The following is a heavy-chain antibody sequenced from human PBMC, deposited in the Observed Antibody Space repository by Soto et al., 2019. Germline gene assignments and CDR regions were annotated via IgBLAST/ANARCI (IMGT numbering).Heavy chain of an antibody. CDR2: IVVGSGNT. CDR1: GFTFTSSA. J-gene: IGHJ6*02. D-gene: IGHD2-2*01. CDR3: AAGGYCISTSCYADYYYYGMDV. V-gene: IGHV1-58*01. Sequence: SVKVSCKASGFTFTSSAVQWVRQARGQRLEWIGWIVVGSGNTNYAQKFQERVTITRDMSTSTAYMELSSLRSEDTAVYYCAAGGYCISTSCYADYYYYGMDVWGQGTTVTVSS.